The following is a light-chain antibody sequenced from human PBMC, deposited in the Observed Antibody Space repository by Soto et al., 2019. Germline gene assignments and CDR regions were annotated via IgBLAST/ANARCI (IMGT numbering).Light chain of an antibody. Sequence: DIQMIQSPSSLSASVGDRVTITCRASQNIDNCLSWYQQKPGKAPKLLIYAASSLHSGVPSRFSGRGSGTHFTLTISSLQREDLATYSCPQTYPAPATFGQGTRVEIK. CDR1: QNIDNC. J-gene: IGKJ1*01. CDR2: AAS. V-gene: IGKV1-39*01. CDR3: PQTYPAPAT.